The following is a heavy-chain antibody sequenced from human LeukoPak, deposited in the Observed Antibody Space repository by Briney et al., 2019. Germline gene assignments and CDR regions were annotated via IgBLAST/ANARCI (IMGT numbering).Heavy chain of an antibody. Sequence: GGSLRLSCAASGFTVSSNYMTWVRQAPGKGLEWVSYISSSSSTIYYADSVNGRFTISRDNAKNSLYLQMNSLRAEDTAVFYRARGYYESSGYYYGAYGGQGTLVTVSS. D-gene: IGHD3-22*01. CDR2: ISSSSSTI. CDR3: ARGYYESSGYYYGAY. J-gene: IGHJ4*02. CDR1: GFTVSSNY. V-gene: IGHV3-48*04.